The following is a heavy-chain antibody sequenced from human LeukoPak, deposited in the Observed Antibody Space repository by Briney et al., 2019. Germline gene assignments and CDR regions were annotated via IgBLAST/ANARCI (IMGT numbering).Heavy chain of an antibody. CDR1: GGTFSSYA. D-gene: IGHD4-23*01. Sequence: ASVKVSCKASGGTFSSYAISWVRQAPGQGLEWMGRIIPILGIANYAQKFQGRVTITADKSTSTAYMELSSLRSEDTAVYYCARDRGYGGNSGYFDYWGQGTLVTVSS. J-gene: IGHJ4*02. V-gene: IGHV1-69*04. CDR3: ARDRGYGGNSGYFDY. CDR2: IIPILGIA.